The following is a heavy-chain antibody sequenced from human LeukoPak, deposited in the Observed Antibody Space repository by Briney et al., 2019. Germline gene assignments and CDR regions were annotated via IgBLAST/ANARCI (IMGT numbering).Heavy chain of an antibody. CDR2: IYYSGST. Sequence: PSETLSLTCTVSGGSISSSSYYWGWIRQPPGKGLEWIGSIYYSGSTYYNPSLKSRATISVDTSKNQFSLKLSSATAADTAVYYCARVKYSYGVIDYWGQGTLVTVSS. V-gene: IGHV4-39*07. CDR3: ARVKYSYGVIDY. J-gene: IGHJ4*02. D-gene: IGHD5-18*01. CDR1: GGSISSSSYY.